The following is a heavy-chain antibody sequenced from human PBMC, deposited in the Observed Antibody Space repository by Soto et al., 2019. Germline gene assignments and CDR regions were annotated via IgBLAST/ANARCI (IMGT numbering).Heavy chain of an antibody. CDR1: GFTFGNYG. J-gene: IGHJ6*02. D-gene: IGHD3-22*01. CDR2: ISYDGSKK. Sequence: GGSLRLSCAASGFTFGNYGMHWVRQAPGKGLEWVAGISYDGSKKYYGESVKGRFTISSDNSKNTLYLQMNSLRVEDTAVYYCAKAIENYSTGYYKPFYYFGVDVWGQGTTVTVSS. V-gene: IGHV3-30*18. CDR3: AKAIENYSTGYYKPFYYFGVDV.